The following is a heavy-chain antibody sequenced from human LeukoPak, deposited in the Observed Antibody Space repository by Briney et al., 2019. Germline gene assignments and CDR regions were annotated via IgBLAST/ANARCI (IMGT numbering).Heavy chain of an antibody. CDR3: ARRGRGSYGLDY. CDR1: GGTFSSYA. Sequence: SVTVSCKASGGTFSSYAISWVRQAPGQGLEWMGGIIPIFGTANYAQKFQGRVTITADESTSTAYMELSSLRSEDTAVYYCARRGRGSYGLDYWGQGTLVTVSS. V-gene: IGHV1-69*13. J-gene: IGHJ4*02. CDR2: IIPIFGTA. D-gene: IGHD1-26*01.